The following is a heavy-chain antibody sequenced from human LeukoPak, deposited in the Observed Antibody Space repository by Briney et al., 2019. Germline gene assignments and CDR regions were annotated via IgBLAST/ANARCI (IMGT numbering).Heavy chain of an antibody. J-gene: IGHJ3*02. CDR1: GGSISGHC. V-gene: IGHV4-59*11. CDR3: ARGVDCKDFTFDI. Sequence: SETLSLTCTVPGGSISGHCWNWIRQPPPEGLEWIGYVSYSGSTNYNPSLKSRVTISEDTSKNQCSLRLSSVTAADTGVYYCARGVDCKDFTFDIWGQGTMVTVSS. D-gene: IGHD2/OR15-2a*01. CDR2: VSYSGST.